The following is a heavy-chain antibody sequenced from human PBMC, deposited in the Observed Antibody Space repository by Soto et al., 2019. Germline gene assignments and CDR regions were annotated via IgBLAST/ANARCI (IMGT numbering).Heavy chain of an antibody. CDR3: ASNSYGYTFYDK. V-gene: IGHV4-30-4*01. CDR2: IYYSGST. Sequence: PSETLSLTCTVSGGSISSGDYYWSWIRQPPGKGLEWIGYIYYSGSTYYNPSLKSRVTISVDTSKNQFSLKLSSVTASDTAVYYGASNSYGYTFYDKWGQETLVTVSS. CDR1: GGSISSGDYY. D-gene: IGHD5-18*01. J-gene: IGHJ4*02.